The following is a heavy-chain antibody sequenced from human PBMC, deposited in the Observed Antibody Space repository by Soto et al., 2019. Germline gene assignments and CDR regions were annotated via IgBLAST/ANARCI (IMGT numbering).Heavy chain of an antibody. Sequence: EVQLVESGGGLVQPGGSLRLSCAASGLTFSSYWMHWVRQAPGKGLVWVSRIKSDGSSTSYADSVKGRFTISRDNAKNTLYLLMNSLRAEDTAVYYCALSHTVTTDYWGQGTLVTVSS. D-gene: IGHD4-17*01. CDR2: IKSDGSST. CDR1: GLTFSSYW. V-gene: IGHV3-74*01. J-gene: IGHJ4*02. CDR3: ALSHTVTTDY.